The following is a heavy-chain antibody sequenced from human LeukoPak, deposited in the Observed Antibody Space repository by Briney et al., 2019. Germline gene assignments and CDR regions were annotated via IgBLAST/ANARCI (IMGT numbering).Heavy chain of an antibody. CDR3: ARDSGYGYSYGPLDYYGMDV. V-gene: IGHV4-59*01. Sequence: PSETLSLTCTVSGGSISSYYWSWIRQPPGKGLEWIGYIYYSGSTNYNPSLKSRVTISVDTSKNQFSLKLSSVTAADTAVYYCARDSGYGYSYGPLDYYGMDVWGQGTTVTVSS. CDR1: GGSISSYY. CDR2: IYYSGST. D-gene: IGHD5-18*01. J-gene: IGHJ6*02.